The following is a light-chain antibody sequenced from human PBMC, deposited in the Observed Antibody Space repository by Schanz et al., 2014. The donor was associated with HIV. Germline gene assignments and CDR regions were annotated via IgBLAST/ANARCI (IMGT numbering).Light chain of an antibody. CDR1: QGISSY. Sequence: AIRMTQSPSSLSASIGDRVNITCRASQGISSYLAWFQQKPGKAPSLLVYAASTLQSGVPSRFSGGGSGTEFTLTISSLQPEDFATYYCLQHNTYPLTFGQGTRLETK. CDR3: LQHNTYPLT. J-gene: IGKJ5*01. V-gene: IGKV1-8*01. CDR2: AAS.